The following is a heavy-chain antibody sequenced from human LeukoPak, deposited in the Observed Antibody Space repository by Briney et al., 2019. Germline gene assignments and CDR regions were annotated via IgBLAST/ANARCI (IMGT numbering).Heavy chain of an antibody. CDR2: INHSGST. D-gene: IGHD3-9*01. Sequence: PSETLSLTCAVYGGSFSGYYWSWIRQPPGKGLEWIGEINHSGSTNYNPSLKSRVTISVDTSKNQFSLKLSSVTAADTAVYYCARGLVLRYFDSRGIYYFDYWGQGTLVTVSS. J-gene: IGHJ4*02. CDR1: GGSFSGYY. V-gene: IGHV4-34*01. CDR3: ARGLVLRYFDSRGIYYFDY.